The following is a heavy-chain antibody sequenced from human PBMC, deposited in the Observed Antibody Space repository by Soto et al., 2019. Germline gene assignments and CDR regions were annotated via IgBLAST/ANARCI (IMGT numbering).Heavy chain of an antibody. J-gene: IGHJ4*02. CDR2: IKEDGSEI. CDR1: GFKFADYA. Sequence: GWSLRLSCATSGFKFADYAMTWVRQAPGKGLEWVASIKEDGSEIYYLHSVRGRFSISRDSAGNALHLTMNYLSAEDTGVYFCARDIGFDYVNWGQGSLVNVSA. V-gene: IGHV3-7*01. CDR3: ARDIGFDYVN. D-gene: IGHD3-16*01.